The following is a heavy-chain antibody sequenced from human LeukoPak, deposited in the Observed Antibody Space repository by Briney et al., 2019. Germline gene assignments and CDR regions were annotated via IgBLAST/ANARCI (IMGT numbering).Heavy chain of an antibody. Sequence: GGSLRLSCAASGFTFISYRMNWAPKAPGRGLRWVSSISSSSSYIYYADSVKGRFTISRDNAKNSLYLQTNSLRAEDTAVYYCARNLAVAHFDYWGQGTLVTVSS. V-gene: IGHV3-21*01. CDR2: ISSSSSYI. J-gene: IGHJ4*02. CDR1: GFTFISYR. CDR3: ARNLAVAHFDY. D-gene: IGHD6-19*01.